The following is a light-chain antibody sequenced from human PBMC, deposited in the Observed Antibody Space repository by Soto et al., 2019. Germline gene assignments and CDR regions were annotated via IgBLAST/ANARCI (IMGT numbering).Light chain of an antibody. CDR1: RSDVGTYNH. V-gene: IGLV2-8*01. CDR3: SSYADNNNYV. Sequence: QSVLTQPPSASGSPGQSVTIACSGTRSDVGTYNHVSWYQQHPGKAPKLMIYEVSRRPSGVPDRFSGSKSGNTASLTVSGLQAEDEADYYCSSYADNNNYVFGTGTKLTVL. CDR2: EVS. J-gene: IGLJ1*01.